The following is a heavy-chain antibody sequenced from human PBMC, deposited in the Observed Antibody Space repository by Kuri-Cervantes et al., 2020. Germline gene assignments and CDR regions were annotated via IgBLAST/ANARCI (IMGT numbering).Heavy chain of an antibody. D-gene: IGHD2-2*01. CDR2: INPNTGGT. CDR1: GYSFTGYY. Sequence: ASVKVSCKGSGYSFTGYYIYWVRQAPGQGLEWMGWINPNTGGTKYAQRFQGRVTMTRDTSINTAYMQLSSLTSDDTAVYYCARDGGIVVNYFDYWGQGTLVTVSS. V-gene: IGHV1-2*02. J-gene: IGHJ4*02. CDR3: ARDGGIVVNYFDY.